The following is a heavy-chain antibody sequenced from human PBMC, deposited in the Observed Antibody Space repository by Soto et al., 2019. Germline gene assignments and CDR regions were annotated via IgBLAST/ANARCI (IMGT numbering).Heavy chain of an antibody. CDR1: GYSFTGYY. J-gene: IGHJ6*02. V-gene: IGHV1-2*02. D-gene: IGHD6-13*01. Sequence: GASVKVSCKASGYSFTGYYMHWVRQAPGQGLEWMGWINPNSGGTNYAQKFQGRVTMTRDTSISTAYMEPSRLRSDDTAVYYCATTTKGIAAAGAISYYYYYGMDVWGQGTTVTVSS. CDR3: ATTTKGIAAAGAISYYYYYGMDV. CDR2: INPNSGGT.